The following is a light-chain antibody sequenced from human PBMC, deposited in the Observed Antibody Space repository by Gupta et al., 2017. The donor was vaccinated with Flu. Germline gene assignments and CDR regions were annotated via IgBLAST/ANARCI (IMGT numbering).Light chain of an antibody. CDR3: KVWDSSSDHWV. CDR1: NVGSKS. J-gene: IGLJ3*02. V-gene: IGLV3-21*02. CDR2: DGS. Sequence: GETARITCGRNNVGSKSGHWYHQKPGQAPVLVVYDGSDRPSGIAERFSGSTSGNTATLTISRVEAGDEADHYCKVWDSSSDHWVFGGGTKLTVL.